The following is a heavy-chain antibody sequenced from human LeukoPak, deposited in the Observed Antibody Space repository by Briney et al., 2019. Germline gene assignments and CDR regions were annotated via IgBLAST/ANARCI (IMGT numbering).Heavy chain of an antibody. CDR2: IRQDGSEK. CDR3: TTGPVGGDWANWFRP. CDR1: GFTFGAHW. D-gene: IGHD2-21*02. V-gene: IGHV3-7*01. Sequence: PGGSLRLSCAASGFTFGAHWMSWVRQAPGKGLEWVANIRQDGSEKYYVDSAKGRFTISRDNAKNSLYLQMNSLRVEDTAVYYCTTGPVGGDWANWFRPWGQGTLVTVSS. J-gene: IGHJ5*02.